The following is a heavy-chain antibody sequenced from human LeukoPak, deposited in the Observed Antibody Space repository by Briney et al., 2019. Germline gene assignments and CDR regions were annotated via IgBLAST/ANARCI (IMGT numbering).Heavy chain of an antibody. CDR2: INWNGGST. CDR1: GFTFYDYG. D-gene: IGHD6-19*01. J-gene: IGHJ4*02. V-gene: IGHV3-20*04. Sequence: GGSLRLSCAASGFTFYDYGMSWVRQAPGKGLEWVSGINWNGGSTGYADSVKGRFTISRDNAKNSLYLQMNSLRAEDTALYYCARAVSGWYEGDFDYWGQGTLVTVSS. CDR3: ARAVSGWYEGDFDY.